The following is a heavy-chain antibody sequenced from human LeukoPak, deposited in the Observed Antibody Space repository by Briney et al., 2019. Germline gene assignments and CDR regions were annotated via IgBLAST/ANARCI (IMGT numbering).Heavy chain of an antibody. V-gene: IGHV4-59*08. CDR1: GGSISSYY. Sequence: SETLSLTCTVSGGSISSYYWSWIRQPAGKGLEWIGYIYYSGSTNYNPSLKSRVTISVDTSKNQFSLKLSSVTAADTAVYYCARHEGRYYDFWSGYYSPDAFDIWGQGTMVTVSS. CDR2: IYYSGST. CDR3: ARHEGRYYDFWSGYYSPDAFDI. J-gene: IGHJ3*02. D-gene: IGHD3-3*01.